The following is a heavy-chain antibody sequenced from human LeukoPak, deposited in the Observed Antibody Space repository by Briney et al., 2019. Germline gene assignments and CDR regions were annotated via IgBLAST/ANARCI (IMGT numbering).Heavy chain of an antibody. CDR3: ARRSSAWNAFDI. J-gene: IGHJ3*02. V-gene: IGHV4-39*02. Sequence: PSETLSLTCTVSGGSISSSGYYWGWIRQPPGKGLEWIGSMFYTESTYYSPSLKSRVTLSADMSQNHFSLKVTSVTAADTAVYYCARRSSAWNAFDIWGRGTMVTVSS. CDR1: GGSISSSGYY. CDR2: MFYTEST. D-gene: IGHD6-19*01.